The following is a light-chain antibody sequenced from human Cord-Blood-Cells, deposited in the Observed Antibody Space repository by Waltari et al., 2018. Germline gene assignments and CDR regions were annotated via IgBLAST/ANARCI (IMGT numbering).Light chain of an antibody. CDR2: WAS. J-gene: IGKJ2*01. V-gene: IGKV4-1*01. CDR3: QQYYSTPYT. CDR1: QSVLYSSNNKNY. Sequence: DIVMTQSPDSLPVSLGERATIHCKSSQSVLYSSNNKNYLDWYQQKPGQPPKLLIYWASTRESGVPDRFSGSGSGTDFTLTISSLQAEDVAVYYCQQYYSTPYTFGQGTKLEIK.